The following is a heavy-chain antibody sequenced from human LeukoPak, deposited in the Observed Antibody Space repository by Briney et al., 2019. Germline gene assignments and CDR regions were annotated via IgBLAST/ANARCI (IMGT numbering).Heavy chain of an antibody. Sequence: PGGSLRLSCAASGFTFSGCGMHWVRQAPGKGLEWVSFIRYDGSNKYYADSVKGRFTISRDNSKNTLYLQMNSLRAEDTAVYYCAKDMTAYYYGSGSYDYWGQGTLVTVSS. J-gene: IGHJ4*02. V-gene: IGHV3-30*02. CDR3: AKDMTAYYYGSGSYDY. CDR2: IRYDGSNK. D-gene: IGHD3-10*01. CDR1: GFTFSGCG.